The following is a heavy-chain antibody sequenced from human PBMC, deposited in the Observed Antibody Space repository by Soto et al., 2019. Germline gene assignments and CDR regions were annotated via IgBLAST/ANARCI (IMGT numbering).Heavy chain of an antibody. CDR1: GGSISSGDYY. CDR3: AREEGATTYLDY. Sequence: PSETLSLTCTVSGGSISSGDYYWSWIRQPPGKGLEWIGYIYYSGSTYYNPSLKSRVTISVDTSKNQFSLKLSSVTAADTAVYYCAREEGATTYLDYWGQGTLVTVSS. D-gene: IGHD1-26*01. CDR2: IYYSGST. J-gene: IGHJ4*02. V-gene: IGHV4-30-4*01.